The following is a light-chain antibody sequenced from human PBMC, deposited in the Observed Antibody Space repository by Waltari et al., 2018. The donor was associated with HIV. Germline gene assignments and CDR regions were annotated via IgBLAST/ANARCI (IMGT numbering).Light chain of an antibody. CDR3: QQRSNWPPT. CDR2: DTS. CDR1: QSVNTY. V-gene: IGKV3-11*01. Sequence: DIVLTQSPATMSLSPGDRANLSCKASQSVNTYLGWYQHKPGQVPRLLICDTSKRAACIPARFSGSGSGTDFTLTISSLVPEDFAVYYCQQRSNWPPTFGQGTKLEIQ. J-gene: IGKJ2*01.